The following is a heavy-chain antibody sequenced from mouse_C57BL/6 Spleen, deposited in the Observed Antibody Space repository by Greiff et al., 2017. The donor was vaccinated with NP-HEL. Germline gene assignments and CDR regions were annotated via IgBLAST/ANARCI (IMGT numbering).Heavy chain of an antibody. D-gene: IGHD2-3*01. V-gene: IGHV1-69*01. Sequence: QVQLQQPGAELVMPGASVKLSCKASGYTFTSYWMHWVKQRPGQGLEWIGEIDPSDSYTNYNQKFKGKSTLTVDKSSSTAYMQLSSLTSEDSAVYYCASQDGGGVFAYWGQGTLVTVSA. CDR1: GYTFTSYW. J-gene: IGHJ3*01. CDR2: IDPSDSYT. CDR3: ASQDGGGVFAY.